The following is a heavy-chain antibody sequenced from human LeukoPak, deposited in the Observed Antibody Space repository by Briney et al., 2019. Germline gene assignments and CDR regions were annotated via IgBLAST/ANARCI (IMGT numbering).Heavy chain of an antibody. CDR2: IIPIFGTA. J-gene: IGHJ6*03. CDR1: GGTFSSYA. Sequence: GASVKVSCKASGGTFSSYAISWVRQAPGQGLEWMGGIIPIFGTANYAQKFQGRVTITTDESTSTAYMELSSLRSEDTAVYYCARDRVAARPRYYYYYMDVWGQGTLVTVSS. CDR3: ARDRVAARPRYYYYYMDV. V-gene: IGHV1-69*05. D-gene: IGHD6-6*01.